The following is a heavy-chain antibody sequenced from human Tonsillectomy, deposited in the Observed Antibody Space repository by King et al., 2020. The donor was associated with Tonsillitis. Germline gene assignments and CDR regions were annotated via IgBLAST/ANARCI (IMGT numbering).Heavy chain of an antibody. V-gene: IGHV4-30-4*08. J-gene: IGHJ5*01. Sequence: QLQESGPRLVMPSQTLSLTCTVSGDSISRGDDYWSWIRQSPGKGLEWIGYIYYSGSTYYNSSLKSRVTISINTSKTQFSLKMRSVTVADTAVYYCASADGSGSYCVPNWFDSWGQGIPVTVSS. CDR2: IYYSGST. CDR3: ASADGSGSYCVPNWFDS. D-gene: IGHD3-10*01. CDR1: GDSISRGDDY.